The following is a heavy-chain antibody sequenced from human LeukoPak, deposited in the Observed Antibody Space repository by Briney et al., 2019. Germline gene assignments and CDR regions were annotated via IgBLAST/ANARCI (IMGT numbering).Heavy chain of an antibody. D-gene: IGHD6-19*01. J-gene: IGHJ4*02. CDR1: GFTFSTFW. CDR3: ARDLYSSGAEYYFDY. CDR2: INNHGSDT. V-gene: IGHV3-74*01. Sequence: GGSLRLSCATSGFTFSTFWMHWVRQAPGKGLVWVSRINNHGSDTRSAASVKGRFTISRDNAKSTLYLQMNSLRAEDTAVYYCARDLYSSGAEYYFDYWGQGTLVTVSS.